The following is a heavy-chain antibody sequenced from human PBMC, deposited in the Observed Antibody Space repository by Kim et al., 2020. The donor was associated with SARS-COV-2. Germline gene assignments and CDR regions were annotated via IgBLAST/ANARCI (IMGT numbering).Heavy chain of an antibody. J-gene: IGHJ4*02. V-gene: IGHV4-30-2*01. CDR2: ST. Sequence: STYYNPSLKGRVTISVDRSTNQCSLKVSSVTAADTAVYYCARVTAAALFDYGGQGTLVTVSS. D-gene: IGHD6-13*01. CDR3: ARVTAAALFDY.